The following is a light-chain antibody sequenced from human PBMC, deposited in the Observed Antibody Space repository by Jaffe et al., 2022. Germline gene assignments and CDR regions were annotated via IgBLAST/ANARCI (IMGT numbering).Light chain of an antibody. CDR3: QQYNNWPRT. CDR2: DAS. CDR1: QSVGNK. J-gene: IGKJ1*01. V-gene: IGKV3-15*01. Sequence: EIVMTQSPATLSVSPGERATLSCRASQSVGNKLAWYQQKPGQAPRLLIYDASTRATGIPARFSGSGSGADFTLTISSLQSADFAVYHCQQYNNWPRTFGQGTKVEIK.